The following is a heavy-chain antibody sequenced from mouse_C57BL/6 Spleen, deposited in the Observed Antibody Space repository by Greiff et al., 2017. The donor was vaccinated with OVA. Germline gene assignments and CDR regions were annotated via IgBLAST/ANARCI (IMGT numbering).Heavy chain of an antibody. CDR2: ISYDGSN. CDR3: ARESDHAWFAY. V-gene: IGHV3-6*01. CDR1: GYSITSGYY. J-gene: IGHJ3*01. Sequence: EVQLQQSGPGLVKPSQSLSLTCSVTGYSITSGYYWNWIRQFPGNKLEWMGYISYDGSNNYNPSLKNRISITRDTSKNQFFLKLNSVTTEDTATYYCARESDHAWFAYWGQGTLVTVSA.